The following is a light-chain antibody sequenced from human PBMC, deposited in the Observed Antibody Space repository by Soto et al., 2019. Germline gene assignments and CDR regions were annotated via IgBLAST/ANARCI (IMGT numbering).Light chain of an antibody. Sequence: QMTPSPSTLSASVGDRVTITCRASQSISSWLAWYQQKPGKAPKLLIYDASSLESGVPSRFSGSGSGTEFTLTISSLQPDDFATYYCQHYNSYGTFGQGTKVDIK. CDR3: QHYNSYGT. J-gene: IGKJ1*01. V-gene: IGKV1-5*01. CDR1: QSISSW. CDR2: DAS.